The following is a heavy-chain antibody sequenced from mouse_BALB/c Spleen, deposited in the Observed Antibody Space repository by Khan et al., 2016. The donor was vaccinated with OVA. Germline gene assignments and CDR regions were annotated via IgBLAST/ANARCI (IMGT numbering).Heavy chain of an antibody. CDR2: ISSGGTYT. V-gene: IGHV5-9-3*01. CDR3: AILFGIIFYY. Sequence: EVELVESGGGLVKPGGSLKLSCAASGFTFSNYVMYWVRQTPEKRLDWVATISSGGTYTYYPDSVKGRFAIYRDDDKNTLYMHMSILRSYDTAMYSCAILFGIIFYYWGHGTTLPVSS. D-gene: IGHD1-1*02. J-gene: IGHJ2*01. CDR1: GFTFSNYV.